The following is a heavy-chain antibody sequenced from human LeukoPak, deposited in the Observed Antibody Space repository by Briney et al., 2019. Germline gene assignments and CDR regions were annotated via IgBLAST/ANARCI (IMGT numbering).Heavy chain of an antibody. D-gene: IGHD3-3*01. CDR1: GGSFSGYY. J-gene: IGHJ4*02. V-gene: IGHV4-34*01. CDR2: INHSGST. CDR3: ASVTYYDFWSGYSYYFDY. Sequence: SETLSLTCAVYGGSFSGYYWSWLRQPPGKGLEWIGEINHSGSTNYNPSLKSRVTISVDTSKNQFSLKLSSVTAADTAVYYCASVTYYDFWSGYSYYFDYWGQGTLVTVSS.